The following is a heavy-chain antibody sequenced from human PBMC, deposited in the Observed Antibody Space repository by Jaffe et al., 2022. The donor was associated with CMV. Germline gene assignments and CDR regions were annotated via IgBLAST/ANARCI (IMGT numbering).Heavy chain of an antibody. CDR3: AKDLDPSGSYYVVDY. CDR1: GFTFSSYG. D-gene: IGHD1-26*01. CDR2: ISYDGSNK. V-gene: IGHV3-30*18. Sequence: QVQLVESGGGVVQPGRSLRLSCAASGFTFSSYGMHWVRQAPGKGLEWVAVISYDGSNKYYADSVKGRFTISRDNSKNTLYLQMNSLRAEDTAVYYCAKDLDPSGSYYVVDYWGQGTLVTVSS. J-gene: IGHJ4*02.